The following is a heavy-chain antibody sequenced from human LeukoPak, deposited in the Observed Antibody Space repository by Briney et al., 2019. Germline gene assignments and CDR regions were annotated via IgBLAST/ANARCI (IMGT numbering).Heavy chain of an antibody. V-gene: IGHV3-48*03. CDR3: ARVDDFWSGDNY. CDR1: GFTFSSYE. CDR2: ISSSGSTI. Sequence: PWGSLRLSCAASGFTFSSYEMNWVRQAPGKGLEWVSYISSSGSTIYYADSVKGRFTISRDNAKNTLYLQMNSLRAEDTAVYYCARVDDFWSGDNYWGQGTLVTVSS. J-gene: IGHJ4*02. D-gene: IGHD3-3*01.